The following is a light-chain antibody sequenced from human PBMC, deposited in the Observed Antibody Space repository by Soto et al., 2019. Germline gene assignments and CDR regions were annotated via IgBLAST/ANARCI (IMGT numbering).Light chain of an antibody. CDR1: QSISHNY. Sequence: EIVLTQSPGTLSLSPGDRATLSCRASQSISHNYLAWYQQEPRQAPRLLIHGVSIRATGIPDRFSGSGSGTDFALSISRLEPEVFAMYSCQLYSNSPRMFGGGTKVEIK. V-gene: IGKV3-20*01. J-gene: IGKJ4*02. CDR3: QLYSNSPRM. CDR2: GVS.